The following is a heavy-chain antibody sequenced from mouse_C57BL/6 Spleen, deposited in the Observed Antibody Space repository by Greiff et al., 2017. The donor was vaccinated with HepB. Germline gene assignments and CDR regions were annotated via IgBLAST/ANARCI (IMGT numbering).Heavy chain of an antibody. Sequence: VQLQQSGPELVKPGASVKISCKASGYTFTDYYMNWVKQSHGKSLEWIGDINPNNGGTSYNQKFKGKATLTVDKSSSTAYMELRSLTSEDSAVYYCARGYYGYDRGSAMDYWGQGTSVTVSS. CDR2: INPNNGGT. CDR3: ARGYYGYDRGSAMDY. CDR1: GYTFTDYY. V-gene: IGHV1-26*01. D-gene: IGHD2-2*01. J-gene: IGHJ4*01.